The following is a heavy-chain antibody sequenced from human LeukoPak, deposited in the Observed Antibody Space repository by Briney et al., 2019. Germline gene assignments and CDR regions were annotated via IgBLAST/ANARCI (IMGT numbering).Heavy chain of an antibody. Sequence: GGSLRLSCAASGFTFSSYAMSWVRQAPGKGLEYVSAISSNGGSTYYANSVKGRFTISRDNSKNTLYLQMGSLRAEDMAVYYCARVWGSEAAFDIWGQGTMVTVSS. V-gene: IGHV3-64*01. D-gene: IGHD3-16*01. CDR1: GFTFSSYA. CDR3: ARVWGSEAAFDI. CDR2: ISSNGGST. J-gene: IGHJ3*02.